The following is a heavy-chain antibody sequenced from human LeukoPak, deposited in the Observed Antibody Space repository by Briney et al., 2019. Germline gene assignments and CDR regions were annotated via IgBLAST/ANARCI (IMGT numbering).Heavy chain of an antibody. CDR3: ASRGYSGYDKYFQH. CDR2: IIPIFGTA. V-gene: IGHV1-69*13. D-gene: IGHD5-12*01. Sequence: GASVKVSCKASGYTFTSYGISWVRQAPGQGLEWMGGIIPIFGTANYAQKFQGRVTITADESTSTAYMELSSLRSEDTAVYYCASRGYSGYDKYFQHWGQGTLVTVSS. J-gene: IGHJ1*01. CDR1: GYTFTSYG.